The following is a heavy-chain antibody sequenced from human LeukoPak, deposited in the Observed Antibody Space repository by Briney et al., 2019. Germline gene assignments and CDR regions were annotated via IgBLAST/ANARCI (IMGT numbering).Heavy chain of an antibody. Sequence: GGSLRLSCAASGFTVSSNYMSWVRQAPGKGLEWVANIKEDGSKTYYVDSVKGRFTISRDNAKNSLYLQMNSLRAEDTALYYCARYVTALDYWGQGTLVTVSS. V-gene: IGHV3-7*03. J-gene: IGHJ4*02. CDR1: GFTVSSNY. D-gene: IGHD2-21*02. CDR2: IKEDGSKT. CDR3: ARYVTALDY.